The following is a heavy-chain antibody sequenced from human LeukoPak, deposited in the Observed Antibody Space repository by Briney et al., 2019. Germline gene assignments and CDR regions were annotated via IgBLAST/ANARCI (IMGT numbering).Heavy chain of an antibody. J-gene: IGHJ4*02. Sequence: SETLSLTCTVSGGSISSYYWSWIRQPAGKGLEWIGRIYTSGSTSHNPSLKSRVTVSVDTSKNQFSLKLSSVTAADTAVYYCARENGQWLGFDYWGQGTLVTVSS. V-gene: IGHV4-4*07. CDR3: ARENGQWLGFDY. CDR1: GGSISSYY. D-gene: IGHD6-19*01. CDR2: IYTSGST.